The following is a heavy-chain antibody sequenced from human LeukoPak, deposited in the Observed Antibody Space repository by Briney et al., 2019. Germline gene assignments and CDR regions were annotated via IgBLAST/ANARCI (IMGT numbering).Heavy chain of an antibody. CDR2: MNPNSGNT. V-gene: IGHV1-8*01. Sequence: ASVKVSCKASGYTFTSYDINWVRQATGQGLEWMGWMNPNSGNTGYAQKFQGRVTMTRNTSISTAYMELSSLRSEDTAVYYCARGRGWGYSGYDGMDVWGKGPRSPSPQ. CDR3: ARGRGWGYSGYDGMDV. J-gene: IGHJ6*04. CDR1: GYTFTSYD. D-gene: IGHD5-12*01.